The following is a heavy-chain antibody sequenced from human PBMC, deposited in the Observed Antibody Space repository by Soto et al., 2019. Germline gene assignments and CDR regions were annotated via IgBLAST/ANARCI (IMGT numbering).Heavy chain of an antibody. CDR3: ARWGRVLRYCSGGSCYTWFDP. CDR1: GGTFSSYA. V-gene: IGHV1-69*01. J-gene: IGHJ5*02. Sequence: QVQLVQSGAEVKKPGSSVKVSCKASGGTFSSYAISWVRRAPGQGLEWMGGIIPIFGAANYAQRFQGRVTITADETTSTAYMELSSLRSEDTAVYYCARWGRVLRYCSGGSCYTWFDPWGQGTLVTVSS. CDR2: IIPIFGAA. D-gene: IGHD2-15*01.